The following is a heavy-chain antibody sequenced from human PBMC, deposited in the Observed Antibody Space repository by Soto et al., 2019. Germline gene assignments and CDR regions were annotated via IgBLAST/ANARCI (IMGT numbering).Heavy chain of an antibody. Sequence: SETLSLTCTVSGGSISSYDWSWIRQPPGKGLEWIGYIYYSGSTNYNPSLKSRVTISVDTSKNQFSLKLSSVTAADTAVYYCARAVRDGYKQVPFDYWGQGTLVT. J-gene: IGHJ4*02. V-gene: IGHV4-59*01. CDR1: GGSISSYD. D-gene: IGHD5-12*01. CDR3: ARAVRDGYKQVPFDY. CDR2: IYYSGST.